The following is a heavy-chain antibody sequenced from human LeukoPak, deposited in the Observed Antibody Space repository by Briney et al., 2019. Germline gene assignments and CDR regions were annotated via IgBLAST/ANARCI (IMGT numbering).Heavy chain of an antibody. CDR3: ARGTNYYDSSGYYLFDY. Sequence: GGSLRLSCAASGFTFSSYAMHWVRQAPGKGLEWVAVISYDGSNKYYADSVKGRFTISRDNSKNTLYLQMNSLRAEDTAVYYCARGTNYYDSSGYYLFDYWGQGTLVTVSS. V-gene: IGHV3-30-3*01. J-gene: IGHJ4*02. D-gene: IGHD3-22*01. CDR2: ISYDGSNK. CDR1: GFTFSSYA.